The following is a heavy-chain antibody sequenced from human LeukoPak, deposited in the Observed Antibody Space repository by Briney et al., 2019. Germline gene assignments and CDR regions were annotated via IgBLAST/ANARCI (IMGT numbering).Heavy chain of an antibody. CDR1: GGTFSSYA. D-gene: IGHD2-2*01. V-gene: IGHV1-69*01. Sequence: SVKVSCKASGGTFSSYAISWVRQAPGQGLEWMGGIIPIFGTANYAQKFQGRATITAGESTSTAYMELSSLRSEDTAVYYCARDGGYCSSTSCQPYNWFDPWGQGTLVTVSS. J-gene: IGHJ5*02. CDR2: IIPIFGTA. CDR3: ARDGGYCSSTSCQPYNWFDP.